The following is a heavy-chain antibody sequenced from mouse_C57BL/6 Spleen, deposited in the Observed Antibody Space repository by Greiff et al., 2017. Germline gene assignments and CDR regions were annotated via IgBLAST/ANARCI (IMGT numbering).Heavy chain of an antibody. V-gene: IGHV1-5*01. J-gene: IGHJ2*01. D-gene: IGHD1-1*01. CDR3: TSKYYSSNYFDY. CDR2: IYPGNSDT. CDR1: GYTFTSYW. Sequence: VQLKQSGTVLARPGASVKMSCKTSGYTFTSYWMHWVKQRPGKGLEWIGAIYPGNSDTSYNQKFKGKAKLTAVTSASTAYMELSSLTNEDSAVYYCTSKYYSSNYFDYWGQGTTLTVSS.